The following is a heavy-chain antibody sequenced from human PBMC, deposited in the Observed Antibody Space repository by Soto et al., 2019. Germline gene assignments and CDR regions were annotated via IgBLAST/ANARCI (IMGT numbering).Heavy chain of an antibody. V-gene: IGHV4-39*01. CDR3: ERHRARNWFDP. D-gene: IGHD6-6*01. Sequence: SETLSLTCIVSGGSISSSSYYWGWIRQPPGKGLEWIGSIYYSGSTYYNPSLKSRVTISVDTSKNQFSLKLSSVTAADTAVFYCERHRARNWFDPWGQGTLVTVSS. CDR2: IYYSGST. CDR1: GGSISSSSYY. J-gene: IGHJ5*02.